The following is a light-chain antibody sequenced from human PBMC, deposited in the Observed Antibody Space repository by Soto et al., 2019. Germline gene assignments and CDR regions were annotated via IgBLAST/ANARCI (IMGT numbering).Light chain of an antibody. J-gene: IGKJ4*01. CDR2: DAS. CDR3: QQRDTLLT. CDR1: QDISIY. Sequence: DIQMTQSPSSLSASVGDRVTITCQASQDISIYLNWYKQRPGKAPEVLIYDASNLERGVPSRFSGSGSGTDFPLTITGLRPEDFATYYCQQRDTLLTFGGGTTVEL. V-gene: IGKV1-33*01.